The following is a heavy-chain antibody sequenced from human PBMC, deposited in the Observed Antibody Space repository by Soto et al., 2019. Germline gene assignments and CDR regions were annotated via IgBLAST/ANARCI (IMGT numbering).Heavy chain of an antibody. CDR1: VFPFNSSV. CDR3: ANHISSSTRIDY. CDR2: ISGSGGTT. V-gene: IGHV3-23*01. D-gene: IGHD2-21*01. Sequence: GTLRLSCAASVFPFNSSVMSWVRQAPGKGLEWVSAISGSGGTTFFADSVKGRFTISRDNSKNTLYLQMNSLKADDTAVYYCANHISSSTRIDYWGQGTLVTVSS. J-gene: IGHJ4*02.